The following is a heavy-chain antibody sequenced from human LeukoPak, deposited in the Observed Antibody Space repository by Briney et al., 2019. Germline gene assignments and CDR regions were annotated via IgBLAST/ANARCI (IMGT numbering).Heavy chain of an antibody. J-gene: IGHJ3*02. CDR2: ISSSGSSI. Sequence: GGSLRLSCAASGFTFSDYYMSWIRQAPGKGLEWVSYISSSGSSIYYADSVKGPFNIPKDNAKNSLYLQMNSLRAEDTAVYYCARYYYDSSGDGAFDIWGQGTMVTVSS. V-gene: IGHV3-11*01. CDR1: GFTFSDYY. CDR3: ARYYYDSSGDGAFDI. D-gene: IGHD3-22*01.